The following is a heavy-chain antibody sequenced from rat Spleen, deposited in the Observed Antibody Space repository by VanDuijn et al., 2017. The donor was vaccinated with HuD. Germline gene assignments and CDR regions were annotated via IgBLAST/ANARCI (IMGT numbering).Heavy chain of an antibody. V-gene: IGHV5-19*01. CDR1: GFTFSNYG. Sequence: EVKLVESGGGLVQPGRSLKLSCAVSGFTFSNYGLHWIRQAPTKGLEWVASISPSGASTYYPDSVRGRLTISRDNAENTVYLQMNSLRSEDTATYYCATDRNKERFAYWGQGTLVTVSS. J-gene: IGHJ3*01. CDR3: ATDRNKERFAY. D-gene: IGHD1-10*01. CDR2: ISPSGAST.